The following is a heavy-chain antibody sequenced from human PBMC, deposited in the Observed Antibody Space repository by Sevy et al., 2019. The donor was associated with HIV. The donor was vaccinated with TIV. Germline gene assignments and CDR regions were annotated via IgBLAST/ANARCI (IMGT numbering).Heavy chain of an antibody. CDR1: GGSISSYY. J-gene: IGHJ6*02. V-gene: IGHV4-4*07. Sequence: SETLSLTCTVSGGSISSYYWSWIRQPAGKGLEWIGRIYTSGSTNYNPSLKSRVTMSVDTSKNQFSLKLSPVTAADTAVYYCAGETEGKYYDFWSGYIYYYGMDVWGQGTTVTVSS. D-gene: IGHD3-3*01. CDR3: AGETEGKYYDFWSGYIYYYGMDV. CDR2: IYTSGST.